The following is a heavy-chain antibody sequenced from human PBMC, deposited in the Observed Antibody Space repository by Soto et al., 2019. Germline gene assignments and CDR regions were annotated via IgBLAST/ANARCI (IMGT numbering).Heavy chain of an antibody. D-gene: IGHD2-2*01. J-gene: IGHJ6*02. Sequence: GGSLRLSCAASGFTFSNYGIHWVRQAPGKGLEWVAVISYDGSHTSYADSVKGRFTISRDNSRNTIYLQMTGLRGDDTAVYYWASLMVVPAAENYYYYYYGMDVWGQGTTVTVSS. V-gene: IGHV3-30*03. CDR1: GFTFSNYG. CDR2: ISYDGSHT. CDR3: ASLMVVPAAENYYYYYYGMDV.